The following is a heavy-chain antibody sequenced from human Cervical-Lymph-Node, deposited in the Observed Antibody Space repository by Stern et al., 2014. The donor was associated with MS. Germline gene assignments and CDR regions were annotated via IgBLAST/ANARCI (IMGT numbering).Heavy chain of an antibody. CDR2: ISGSGTST. D-gene: IGHD5-12*01. Sequence: EVQLVESGGGLVQPGGSLRLSCAASGFTFSSYAMSWVRQAPGKGLEWVSAISGSGTSTYYADSVKGRFTISRDNSKNTLYLQMSSLRAEDTAVYYCANNIVATQDFDYWGQGTLVTVSS. J-gene: IGHJ4*02. V-gene: IGHV3-23*04. CDR1: GFTFSSYA. CDR3: ANNIVATQDFDY.